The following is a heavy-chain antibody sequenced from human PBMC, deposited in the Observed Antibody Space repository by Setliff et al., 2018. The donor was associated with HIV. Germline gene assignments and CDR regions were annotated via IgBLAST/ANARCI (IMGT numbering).Heavy chain of an antibody. V-gene: IGHV4-61*08. Sequence: PSETLSLTCTVSGGFISTGGYSWSWIRQPPGRGLEWIGYIYNSANTSYNPSLKSRVTISVDTSKNQFSLKLSSVTAADTAVYYCARHSPSDYWGQGTLVTVS. J-gene: IGHJ4*02. CDR3: ARHSPSDY. CDR2: IYNSANT. CDR1: GGFISTGGYS.